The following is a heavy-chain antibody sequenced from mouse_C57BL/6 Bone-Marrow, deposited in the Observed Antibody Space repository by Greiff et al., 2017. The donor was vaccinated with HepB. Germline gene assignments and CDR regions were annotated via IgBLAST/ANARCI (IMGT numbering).Heavy chain of an antibody. D-gene: IGHD2-2*01. CDR2: IRNKANGYTT. J-gene: IGHJ2*01. V-gene: IGHV7-3*01. CDR1: GFTFTDYY. Sequence: EVMLVESGGGLVQPGGSLSLSCAASGFTFTDYYMSWVRQPPGKALEWLGFIRNKANGYTTEYSASVKGRFTISRDNSQSILYLQMNALRAEDSATYYCARSMVTTLDYWGQGTTLTVSS. CDR3: ARSMVTTLDY.